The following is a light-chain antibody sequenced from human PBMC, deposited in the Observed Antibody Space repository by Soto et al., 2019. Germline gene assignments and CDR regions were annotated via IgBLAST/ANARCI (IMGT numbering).Light chain of an antibody. CDR2: KAS. V-gene: IGKV1-5*03. CDR3: QQYNSIPLT. CDR1: RSISNY. Sequence: DIQMTQSPSTLSASVGDRVTITCRASRSISNYLAWYQQKPGKAPKLLIYKASTLETGVPSRFSGSGSGTEFTLTISSLQPDDFATYGCQQYNSIPLTFGGGTKVEIK. J-gene: IGKJ4*01.